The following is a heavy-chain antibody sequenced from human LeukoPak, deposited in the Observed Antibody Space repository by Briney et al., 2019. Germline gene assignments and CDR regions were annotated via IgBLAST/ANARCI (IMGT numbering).Heavy chain of an antibody. D-gene: IGHD3-22*01. CDR1: GGSISSSYYY. J-gene: IGHJ4*02. Sequence: PSETLSLTCTVSGGSISSSYYYWGWIRQPPGMALEWIGSIYYTGSTYYSPSLKRRVTVSVDTSRNQFSLKLSSVTAADTAIYYCARQLYESRHLPYYFDYWGQGTLVTVSS. CDR3: ARQLYESRHLPYYFDY. CDR2: IYYTGST. V-gene: IGHV4-39*01.